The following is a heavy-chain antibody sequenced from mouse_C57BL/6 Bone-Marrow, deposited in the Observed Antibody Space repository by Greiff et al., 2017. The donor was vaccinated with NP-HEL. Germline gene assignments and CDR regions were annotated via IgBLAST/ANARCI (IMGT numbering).Heavy chain of an antibody. D-gene: IGHD2-3*01. CDR2: ISSGSSTI. Sequence: EVMLVESGGGLVKPGGSLKLSCAASGFTFSDYGMHWVRQAPEKGLEWVAYISSGSSTIYYADTVKGRFTISRDNAKNTLFLQMTSLRSEDTAMXYCARRGWLLRGYFDYWGQGTTLTVSS. J-gene: IGHJ2*01. CDR1: GFTFSDYG. CDR3: ARRGWLLRGYFDY. V-gene: IGHV5-17*01.